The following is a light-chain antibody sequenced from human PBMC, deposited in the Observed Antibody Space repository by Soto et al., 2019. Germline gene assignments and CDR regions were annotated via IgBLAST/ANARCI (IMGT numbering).Light chain of an antibody. CDR1: QSISTW. CDR3: QQYNTYPLT. Sequence: DIQMTQSPSTLSASVGDRVTITCRASQSISTWLAWYQQKPGKAPKVLISDASNLESGVPSRFRGSGSGTEFTLTISSLQPDDFATYYCQQYNTYPLTFGGGTKVEIK. V-gene: IGKV1-5*01. J-gene: IGKJ4*01. CDR2: DAS.